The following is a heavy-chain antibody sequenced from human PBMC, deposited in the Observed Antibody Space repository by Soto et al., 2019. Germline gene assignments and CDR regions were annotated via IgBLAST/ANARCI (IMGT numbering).Heavy chain of an antibody. CDR1: GGSISSYY. D-gene: IGHD2-15*01. CDR2: IYYSGST. CDR3: AREREYCSGGSCYTRGAFDI. V-gene: IGHV4-59*01. Sequence: PSETLSLTCTVSGGSISSYYWSWIRQPPGKGLEWIGYIYYSGSTNYNPSLKSRVTISVDTSKNQFSLKLSSVTAADTAVYYCAREREYCSGGSCYTRGAFDIWGQGTMVTVSS. J-gene: IGHJ3*02.